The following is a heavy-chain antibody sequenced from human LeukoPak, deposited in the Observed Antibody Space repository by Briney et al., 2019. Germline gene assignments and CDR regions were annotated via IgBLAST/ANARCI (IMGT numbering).Heavy chain of an antibody. V-gene: IGHV3-30*18. CDR1: GFTFSSYG. J-gene: IGHJ4*02. CDR3: AKDRWYYYGSGSYPDY. Sequence: PGRSLRLSCAASGFTFSSYGMHWVRQAPGKGLEWVAVISYDGSNKYYADSVKGRFTISRDNSKNTLYLQMNSLRAEDTAVYYCAKDRWYYYGSGSYPDYWGQGTLVTVSS. D-gene: IGHD3-10*01. CDR2: ISYDGSNK.